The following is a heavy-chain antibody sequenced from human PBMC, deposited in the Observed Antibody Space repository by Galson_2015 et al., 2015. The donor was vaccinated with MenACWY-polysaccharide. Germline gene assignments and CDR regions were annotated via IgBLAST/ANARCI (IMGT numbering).Heavy chain of an antibody. CDR2: IKKDGSEK. CDR1: GLTFSNWW. V-gene: IGHV3-7*01. J-gene: IGHJ6*02. D-gene: IGHD7-27*01. CDR3: ARGHLGLGL. Sequence: SLRLSCAASGLTFSNWWMTWVRQAPRKGLEWVASIKKDGSEKYYVDSVKGRFTISRDNAKDSLYLQMNSLRADDTAVYFCARGHLGLGLWGQGTTVTVSS.